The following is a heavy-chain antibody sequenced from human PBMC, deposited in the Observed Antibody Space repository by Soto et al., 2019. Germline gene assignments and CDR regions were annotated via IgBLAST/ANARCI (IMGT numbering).Heavy chain of an antibody. CDR3: AREHSSSWRFDY. Sequence: QVQLVQSGAEVKKPGASVKVSCKASGYTFTSYDINWVRQATGQGLEWMGWMNPNSGNTGYAQKFQGRVTMTRNTSISTTNMELSSLRSEETAVYYCAREHSSSWRFDYWGQGTLVTVSS. CDR1: GYTFTSYD. J-gene: IGHJ4*02. V-gene: IGHV1-8*01. CDR2: MNPNSGNT. D-gene: IGHD6-13*01.